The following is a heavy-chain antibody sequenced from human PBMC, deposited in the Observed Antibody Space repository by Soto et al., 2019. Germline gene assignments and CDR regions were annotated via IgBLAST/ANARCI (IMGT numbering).Heavy chain of an antibody. CDR2: IYYSGST. J-gene: IGHJ5*02. Sequence: QVQLQESGPGLVKPSQTLSLTCTVSGGSISSGGYYWSWIRQHPGKGLEWIGYIYYSGSTYYNPSLKSRVTIAVDTSKNQFSLKLSSVTAADTAVYYCARGPGGVIVTNWFDPWGQGTLVTVSS. CDR3: ARGPGGVIVTNWFDP. D-gene: IGHD3-16*02. CDR1: GGSISSGGYY. V-gene: IGHV4-31*03.